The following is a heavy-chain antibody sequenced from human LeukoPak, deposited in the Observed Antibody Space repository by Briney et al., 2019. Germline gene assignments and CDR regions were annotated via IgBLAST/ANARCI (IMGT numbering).Heavy chain of an antibody. CDR2: IYYSGST. CDR1: GGSISSGGYY. V-gene: IGHV4-31*03. Sequence: PSQTLSLTCTVSGGSISSGGYYWSWIRQHPGKGLEWIGYIYYSGSTYYNPSLKSRVTISVDTSKNQFSLKLSSVTAADTAVYYCARPSMYYYYGMDVWGQGTTVTVSS. CDR3: ARPSMYYYYGMDV. J-gene: IGHJ6*02.